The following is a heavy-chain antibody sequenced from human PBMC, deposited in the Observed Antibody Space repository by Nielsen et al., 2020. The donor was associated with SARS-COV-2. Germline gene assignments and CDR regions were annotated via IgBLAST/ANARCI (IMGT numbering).Heavy chain of an antibody. V-gene: IGHV3-30*18. CDR1: GFTFSSYG. Sequence: GGSLRLSCAASGFTFSSYGMHWVRQAPGKGLEWVAVISYDGSNKYYADSVKGRFTISRDNSKNTLYLQMNSLRAEDTAVYYCAKNDVFAFDYWGQGTLVTVSS. CDR2: ISYDGSNK. D-gene: IGHD1-1*01. CDR3: AKNDVFAFDY. J-gene: IGHJ4*02.